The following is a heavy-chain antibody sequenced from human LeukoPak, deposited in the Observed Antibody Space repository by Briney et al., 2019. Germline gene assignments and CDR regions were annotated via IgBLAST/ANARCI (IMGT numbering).Heavy chain of an antibody. CDR1: GLTFSTYW. J-gene: IGHJ1*01. V-gene: IGHV3-74*03. CDR2: INPDGSIR. D-gene: IGHD3-3*01. CDR3: AREARVRGALQY. Sequence: GGSLTLTFAASGLTFSTYWMHWVRQAPGKGLAWVARINPDGSIRTYANSVQGRVTISRDTAKDTLFLQMNSLRAEDTAVYYCAREARVRGALQYWGQGTAVTVSS.